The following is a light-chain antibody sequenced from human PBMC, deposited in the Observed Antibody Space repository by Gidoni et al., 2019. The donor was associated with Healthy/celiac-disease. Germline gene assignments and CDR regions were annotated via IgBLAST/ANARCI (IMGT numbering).Light chain of an antibody. CDR3: QQYNNWPFP. J-gene: IGKJ4*01. Sequence: EIVMTQSPAPLSVSPGERATLSCRASQSVSSNLAWYQQKPGQAPRLLIYGASTRATGIPARFSGSGSGTEFTLTISSLQSEDFAVYYCQQYNNWPFPFGGGTKVEIK. CDR2: GAS. V-gene: IGKV3-15*01. CDR1: QSVSSN.